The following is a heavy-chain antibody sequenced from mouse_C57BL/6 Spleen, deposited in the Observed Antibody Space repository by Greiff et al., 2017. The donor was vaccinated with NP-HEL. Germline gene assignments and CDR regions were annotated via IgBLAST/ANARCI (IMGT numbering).Heavy chain of an antibody. J-gene: IGHJ4*01. CDR3: ARYGSSFYAMDY. D-gene: IGHD1-1*01. CDR1: GYSFTGYY. CDR2: INPSTGGT. Sequence: VQLQQSGPELVKPGASVKISCKASGYSFTGYYMNWVKQSPEKSLEWIGEINPSTGGTTYNQKFKAKATLTVDKSSSTAYMQLKSLTSEDSAVYYCARYGSSFYAMDYWGQGTSVTVSS. V-gene: IGHV1-42*01.